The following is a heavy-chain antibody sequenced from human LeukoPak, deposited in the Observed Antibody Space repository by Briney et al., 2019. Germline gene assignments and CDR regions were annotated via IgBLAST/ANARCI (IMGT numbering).Heavy chain of an antibody. D-gene: IGHD2-15*01. V-gene: IGHV3-23*01. CDR1: GFTFSSYA. CDR3: TTRSPARYCSDGACYSSADY. CDR2: ISGSGANT. J-gene: IGHJ4*02. Sequence: GGSLRLSCAASGFTFSSYAMNWVRQAPGKGLEWVSAISGSGANTYYADSVKGRFTISRDNSKNTLYLQMNSLNTEDTAMYYCTTRSPARYCSDGACYSSADYWGQGTLVTVSS.